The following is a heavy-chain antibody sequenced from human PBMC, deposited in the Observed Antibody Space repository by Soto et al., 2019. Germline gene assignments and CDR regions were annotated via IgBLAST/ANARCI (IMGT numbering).Heavy chain of an antibody. J-gene: IGHJ6*02. CDR3: ASGYCISTSCSPGYYYYYGMDV. D-gene: IGHD2-2*03. CDR2: ISYDGSNK. V-gene: IGHV3-30-3*01. CDR1: GFTFSSYA. Sequence: QVQLVESGGGVVQPGRSLRLSCAASGFTFSSYAMHWVRQAPGKGLEWVAVISYDGSNKYYADSVKGRFTISRDNSKNTLYLQMNSLRAEDTAVYYCASGYCISTSCSPGYYYYYGMDVWGQGTTVTVSS.